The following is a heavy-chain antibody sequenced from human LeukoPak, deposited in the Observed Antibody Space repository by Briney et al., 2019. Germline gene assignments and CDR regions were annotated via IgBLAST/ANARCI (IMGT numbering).Heavy chain of an antibody. Sequence: SQTLSLTCTVSGGSISGGGYYWSWIRQHPGKGLEWIGYIYYSGSTYYNPSLKSRVTISVDTSKNQFSLKLSSVTAADTAVYYCARDPGIAAAGAFDIWGQGTMVTVSS. J-gene: IGHJ3*02. CDR3: ARDPGIAAAGAFDI. CDR1: GGSISGGGYY. CDR2: IYYSGST. D-gene: IGHD6-13*01. V-gene: IGHV4-31*03.